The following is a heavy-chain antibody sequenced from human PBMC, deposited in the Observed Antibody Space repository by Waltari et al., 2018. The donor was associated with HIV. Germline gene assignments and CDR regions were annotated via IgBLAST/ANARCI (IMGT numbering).Heavy chain of an antibody. Sequence: VQLVESGGGVVQPGRSLRLSCAASGFTFSSFGILGVRQAPGSGVGWVEGIWFEGGDKFHAESVKGRFIISRDNSRNIVFLQMNSLRAEDTALYYCARDKAPYSTSSAVDYWGQGTLVTVSS. CDR2: IWFEGGDK. CDR3: ARDKAPYSTSSAVDY. D-gene: IGHD4-4*01. CDR1: GFTFSSFG. J-gene: IGHJ4*02. V-gene: IGHV3-33*01.